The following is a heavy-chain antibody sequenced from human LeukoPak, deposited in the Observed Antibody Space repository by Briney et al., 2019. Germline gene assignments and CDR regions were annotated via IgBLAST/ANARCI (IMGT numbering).Heavy chain of an antibody. D-gene: IGHD5-24*01. CDR1: GFTFSSYD. V-gene: IGHV3-13*01. J-gene: IGHJ4*02. CDR3: ARGGMATIAYFDY. CDR2: IGTAGDT. Sequence: GGSLRLSCAASGFTFSSYDMHWVRQATGKGLEWVSAIGTAGDTYYPGSVKGRFTIYRENAKNSLYLQMNSLRAGDKAVYYCARGGMATIAYFDYWGQGTLVTVSS.